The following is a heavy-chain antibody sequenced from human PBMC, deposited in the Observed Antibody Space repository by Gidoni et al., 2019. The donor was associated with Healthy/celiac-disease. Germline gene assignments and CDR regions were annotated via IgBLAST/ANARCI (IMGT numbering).Heavy chain of an antibody. CDR3: ARDLGHYNDGSFDI. V-gene: IGHV1-2*02. CDR1: GYTFTGYY. Sequence: QVQLVQSGAEVKKPGASVKVSCKASGYTFTGYYMHWGRQAPGQGLEWMGWINPNSGGTNYAQKLQGRVTMTRDTSISTAYMELSRLRSDDTAVYYCARDLGHYNDGSFDIWGQGTMVTVSS. D-gene: IGHD1-1*01. J-gene: IGHJ3*02. CDR2: INPNSGGT.